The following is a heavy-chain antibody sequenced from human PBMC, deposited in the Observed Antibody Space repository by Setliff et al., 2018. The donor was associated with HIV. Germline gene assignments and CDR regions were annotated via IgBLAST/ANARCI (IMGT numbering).Heavy chain of an antibody. J-gene: IGHJ6*03. CDR1: GFTFISYA. CDR2: ISGSGGST. CDR3: AKDLGNYYYMDV. D-gene: IGHD3-10*01. V-gene: IGHV3-23*01. Sequence: PGGSLRLSCAASGFTFISYAMSWVRQAPGKGLEWVSAISGSGGSTYYADSVKGRFAISRDNSKNTLYLRLNSLRAEDTAIYYCAKDLGNYYYMDVWGKGTTVTV.